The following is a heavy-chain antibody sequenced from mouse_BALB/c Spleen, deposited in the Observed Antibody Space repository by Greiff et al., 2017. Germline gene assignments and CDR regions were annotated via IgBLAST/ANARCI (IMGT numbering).Heavy chain of an antibody. V-gene: IGHV5-17*02. J-gene: IGHJ4*01. CDR1: GFTFSSFG. Sequence: EVMLVVSGGGLVQPGGSRKLSCAASGFTFSSFGLHWVRQAPEKGLEWVAYISSGSSTIYYADTVKGRFTISRDNPKNTLFLQMTSLRSEDTAMYYCARGLTRAMDYWGQGTSVTVSS. CDR2: ISSGSSTI. CDR3: ARGLTRAMDY. D-gene: IGHD1-1*01.